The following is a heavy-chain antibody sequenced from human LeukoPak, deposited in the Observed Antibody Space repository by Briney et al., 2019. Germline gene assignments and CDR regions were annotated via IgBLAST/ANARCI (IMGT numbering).Heavy chain of an antibody. J-gene: IGHJ4*02. CDR1: GFTFSNAW. CDR3: TTDYYYDSSGYYSGDY. V-gene: IGHV3-15*01. CDR2: IKSKTDGGTT. D-gene: IGHD3-22*01. Sequence: KTGGSLRLSCAASGFTFSNAWMSWVRQAPGKGLEWVGRIKSKTDGGTTDYAAPLKARFTISRDDSKNTLYLQMNSLKTDDTAVYYCTTDYYYDSSGYYSGDYWGQGTLVTVSS.